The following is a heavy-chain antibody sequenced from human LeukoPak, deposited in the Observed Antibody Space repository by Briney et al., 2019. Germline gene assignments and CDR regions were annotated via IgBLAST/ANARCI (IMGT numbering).Heavy chain of an antibody. CDR3: ARVGGWEPLGDFDY. V-gene: IGHV1-18*01. Sequence: ASVKVSCKASGGTFSSYAISWVRQAPGQGLEWMGWISAYNGNTNYAQKLQGRVTMTTDTSTSTAYMELRSLRSDDTAVYYCARVGGWEPLGDFDYWGQGTLVTVFS. CDR2: ISAYNGNT. J-gene: IGHJ4*02. D-gene: IGHD1-26*01. CDR1: GGTFSSYA.